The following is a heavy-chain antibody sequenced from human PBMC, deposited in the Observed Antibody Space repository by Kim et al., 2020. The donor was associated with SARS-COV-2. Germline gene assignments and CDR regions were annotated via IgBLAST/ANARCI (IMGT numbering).Heavy chain of an antibody. D-gene: IGHD3-22*01. Sequence: PPLKRRVTISVDTSKNQFSLKLSSVTAADTAVYYCARRQYYDSGHEAFDIWGQGTMVTVSS. V-gene: IGHV4-39*01. CDR3: ARRQYYDSGHEAFDI. J-gene: IGHJ3*02.